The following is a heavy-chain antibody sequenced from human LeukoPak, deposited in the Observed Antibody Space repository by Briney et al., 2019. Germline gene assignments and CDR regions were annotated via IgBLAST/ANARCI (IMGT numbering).Heavy chain of an antibody. CDR1: GYSISSGYY. Sequence: PSETLSLTCTVSGYSISSGYYWGWIRQPPGKGLEWIGSIYHSGSTYYNPSLKSRVTISVDTSKNQFSLKLSSVTAADTAVYYCARVDDFDIWGQGTMVTVSS. V-gene: IGHV4-38-2*02. CDR3: ARVDDFDI. CDR2: IYHSGST. J-gene: IGHJ3*02.